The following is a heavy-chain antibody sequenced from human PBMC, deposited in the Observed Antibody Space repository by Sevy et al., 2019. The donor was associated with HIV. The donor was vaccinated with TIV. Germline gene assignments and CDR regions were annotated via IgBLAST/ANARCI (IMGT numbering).Heavy chain of an antibody. J-gene: IGHJ4*02. CDR2: ISYDGSNK. CDR3: AGDSGPPPNYYGSGSFYNDFDY. V-gene: IGHV3-30-3*01. D-gene: IGHD3-10*01. CDR1: GFTFSNYA. Sequence: GGSLRLSCAASGFTFSNYAIHWVRQAPGKGLEWVAVISYDGSNKYYADSVKGRFTISRDNSKNTLYLQMNSLRAEDTSVYYCAGDSGPPPNYYGSGSFYNDFDYWGQGTLVTVSS.